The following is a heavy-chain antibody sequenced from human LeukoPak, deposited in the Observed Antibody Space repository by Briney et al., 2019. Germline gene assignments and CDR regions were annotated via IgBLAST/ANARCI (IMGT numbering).Heavy chain of an antibody. D-gene: IGHD3-10*01. CDR1: GGSISSYY. J-gene: IGHJ5*02. V-gene: IGHV4-59*01. CDR2: ISYSGSA. Sequence: SETLSLTCTVSGGSISSYYWSWIRQPAGKGLEWIGYISYSGSANYNPSLKSRATILLDTSKNQFSLRLTSVTPADTAVYYCARGQLGSGMDDPWGQGTLVTVSS. CDR3: ARGQLGSGMDDP.